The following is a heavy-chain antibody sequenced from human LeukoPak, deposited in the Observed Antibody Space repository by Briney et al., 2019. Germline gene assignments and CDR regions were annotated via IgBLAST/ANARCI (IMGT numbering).Heavy chain of an antibody. V-gene: IGHV3-23*01. D-gene: IGHD3-22*01. J-gene: IGHJ3*02. CDR2: ISGSGGDT. CDR1: GFTFSSYA. Sequence: GGSLRLSCSASGFTFSSYAMYWVRQAPGKGLEWVSSISGSGGDTYYADSVKGRFTISRDNSKNTLYLQMNSLRAEDTAVYYCAKDQELRITMIVVVVGAFDIWGQGTMVTVSS. CDR3: AKDQELRITMIVVVVGAFDI.